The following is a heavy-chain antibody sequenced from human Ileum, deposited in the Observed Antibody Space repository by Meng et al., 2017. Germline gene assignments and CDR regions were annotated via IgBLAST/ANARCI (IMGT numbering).Heavy chain of an antibody. J-gene: IGHJ4*02. V-gene: IGHV4-4*02. Sequence: QGPMQESGPGLVKPSGTLSLTCAGSGDSISSSGWWSWVRQPPGKGLEWIGQIYQSGSTNYNPSLKSRVTISIDRSENQLSLKLSSVTAADTAVYYCARHIVGPTPGMEYWGQGTLVTVSS. D-gene: IGHD1-26*01. CDR1: GDSISSSGW. CDR2: IYQSGST. CDR3: ARHIVGPTPGMEY.